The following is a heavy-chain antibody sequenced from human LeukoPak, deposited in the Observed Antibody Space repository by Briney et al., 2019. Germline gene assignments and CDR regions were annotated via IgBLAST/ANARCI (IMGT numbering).Heavy chain of an antibody. D-gene: IGHD4-17*01. V-gene: IGHV4-31*03. CDR2: IYYSGST. CDR3: ASGYYGGAFDI. CDR1: GGSISSGGYY. J-gene: IGHJ3*02. Sequence: PSETLSLTCTVSGGSISSGGYYWSWIRQHPGKGLEWIGYIYYSGSTYYNPSLKSRVTMSVDTSKNQFSLKLSSVTAAGTAVYYCASGYYGGAFDIWGQGTMVTVSS.